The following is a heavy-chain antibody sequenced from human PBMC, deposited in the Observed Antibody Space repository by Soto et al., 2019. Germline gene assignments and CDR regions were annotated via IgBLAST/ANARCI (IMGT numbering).Heavy chain of an antibody. D-gene: IGHD2-2*01. Sequence: EVPLVESGGGLVQTGGSLRLSCSISESTVRRDWMNWVRQAPGKGLEWVAHVNQDGSQKYYLDSVKGRFTISRDNAKNSLYLQMNRLRAGDTAIYYCSGGVGDAFWGQGTLVTVSS. CDR1: ESTVRRDW. CDR3: SGGVGDAF. CDR2: VNQDGSQK. J-gene: IGHJ4*02. V-gene: IGHV3-7*04.